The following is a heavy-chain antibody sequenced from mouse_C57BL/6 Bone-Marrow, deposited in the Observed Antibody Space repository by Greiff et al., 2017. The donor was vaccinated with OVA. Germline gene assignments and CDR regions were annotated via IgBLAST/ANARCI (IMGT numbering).Heavy chain of an antibody. CDR3: VRQRFAY. CDR1: GFSFNTYA. Sequence: EVHLVESGGGLVQPKGSLKLSCAASGFSFNTYAMNWVRQAPGTGLEWVARIRSKSNNYATYYADSVKDRFTIARDDSESMLYLQMNNLKTEDTAMYYGVRQRFAYWGQGTLVTVSA. V-gene: IGHV10-1*01. CDR2: IRSKSNNYAT. J-gene: IGHJ3*01.